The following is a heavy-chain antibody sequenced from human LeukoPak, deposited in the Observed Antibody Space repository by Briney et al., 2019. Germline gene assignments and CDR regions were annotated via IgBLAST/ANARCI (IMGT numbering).Heavy chain of an antibody. J-gene: IGHJ6*04. CDR3: ARREYSSSWAV. V-gene: IGHV4-39*01. CDR2: IYYSGST. D-gene: IGHD6-13*01. Sequence: PSETLSLTCTVSGGSISSSTYYWGWIRQPPGKGLEWIGNIYYSGSTYYNPSLKSRVTISVDTSENQFSLKLSSVTAADTAVYYCARREYSSSWAVWGKGTTVTISS. CDR1: GGSISSSTYY.